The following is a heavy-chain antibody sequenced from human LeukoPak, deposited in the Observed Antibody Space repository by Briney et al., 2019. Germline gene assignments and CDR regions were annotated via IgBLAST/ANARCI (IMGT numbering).Heavy chain of an antibody. D-gene: IGHD6-13*01. CDR1: GFTFSSYV. Sequence: GGSLRLSCAASGFTFSSYVMSWVRQAPGKGQEWVSGISGSGGSTYYADSVKGRFTISRDNSKNALYLQMNSLRAEDTAIYYCAKKGIAAADSFDYWGQGTLVTVSS. CDR2: ISGSGGST. V-gene: IGHV3-23*01. CDR3: AKKGIAAADSFDY. J-gene: IGHJ4*02.